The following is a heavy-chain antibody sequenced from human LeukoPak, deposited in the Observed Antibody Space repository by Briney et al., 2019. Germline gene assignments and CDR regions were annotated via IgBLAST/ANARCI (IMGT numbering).Heavy chain of an antibody. CDR2: IESTAVGGTA. J-gene: IGHJ3*02. V-gene: IGHV3-15*04. CDR3: TTDFDM. CDR1: GFTFTNAW. Sequence: GGSRRLSCSASGFTFTNAWMSWVRQAPGKGLEWVGRIESTAVGGTADYAAPVRGRFTISRDDSKNTLYLQMHSLKIEDTGVYYCTTDFDMWGQGTMVTVSS.